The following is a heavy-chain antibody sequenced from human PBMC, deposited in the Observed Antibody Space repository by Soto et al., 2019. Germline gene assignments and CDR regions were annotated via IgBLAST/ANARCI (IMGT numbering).Heavy chain of an antibody. D-gene: IGHD3-22*01. CDR1: GGSISSSSYY. CDR3: AKGSPVNTYYYDSSGYDFDY. CDR2: IYYSGST. Sequence: SETLSLTCTISGGSISSSSYYWGWVRQPPGKGLEWIGSIYYSGSTYYNPSLKSRVTISVDTSKNQFSLKLSSVTAADTAVYYCAKGSPVNTYYYDSSGYDFDYWGQGTLVTVSS. V-gene: IGHV4-39*01. J-gene: IGHJ4*02.